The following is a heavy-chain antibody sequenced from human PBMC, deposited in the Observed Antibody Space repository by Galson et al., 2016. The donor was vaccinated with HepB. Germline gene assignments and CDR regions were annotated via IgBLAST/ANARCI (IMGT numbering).Heavy chain of an antibody. J-gene: IGHJ4*02. CDR2: IYYSGNT. V-gene: IGHV4-61*01. CDR1: GGSISYQNYY. CDR3: ARFRWQYYFDY. D-gene: IGHD4-23*01. Sequence: SETLSLTCTVSGGSISYQNYYWNWIRQHPAKGLEWIGYIYYSGNTNYNPSLRSRVTMSVDTSKNQFSLKLSSVTAADTAVYYCARFRWQYYFDYWGQGTLVTVSS.